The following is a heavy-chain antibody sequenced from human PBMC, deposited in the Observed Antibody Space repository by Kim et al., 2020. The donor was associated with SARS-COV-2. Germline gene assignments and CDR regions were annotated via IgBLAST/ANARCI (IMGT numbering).Heavy chain of an antibody. V-gene: IGHV1-3*01. CDR1: GYTFTSYA. CDR3: ARGTHIYYGSGGRNVFQH. Sequence: ASVKVSCKASGYTFTSYAMHWVRQAPGQRLEWMGWINAGNGNTKYSQKFQGRVTITRDTSASTAYMELSSLRSEDTAVYYCARGTHIYYGSGGRNVFQHWGQGTLVTVSS. J-gene: IGHJ1*01. CDR2: INAGNGNT. D-gene: IGHD3-10*01.